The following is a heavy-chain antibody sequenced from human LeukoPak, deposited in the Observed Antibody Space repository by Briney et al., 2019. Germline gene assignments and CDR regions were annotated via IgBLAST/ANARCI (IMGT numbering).Heavy chain of an antibody. CDR2: IKQDGSEK. Sequence: QAGGSLRLSCAASGFTFSSYWMTWVRQAPGKGLEWAANIKQDGSEKYYVDSVKGRFTISRDNAKNSLYLQMNSLRAEDTAVYYCARGGYDSSGYRIEDYWGQGTLVTVSS. D-gene: IGHD3-22*01. V-gene: IGHV3-7*01. J-gene: IGHJ4*02. CDR1: GFTFSSYW. CDR3: ARGGYDSSGYRIEDY.